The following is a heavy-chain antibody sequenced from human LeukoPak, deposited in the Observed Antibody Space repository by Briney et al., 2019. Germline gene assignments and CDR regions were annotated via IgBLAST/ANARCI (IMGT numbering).Heavy chain of an antibody. V-gene: IGHV3-20*01. D-gene: IGHD3-22*01. Sequence: PGGSLRLSCAASGFTFDDYGMSWVRQAPGKGLEWVSGINWNGGSTGYADSVKGRFTISRDNAKNSLYLQMNSLRAEDTALYHCARDRGYYDSSGYYYYYYMDAWGKGTTVTVSS. J-gene: IGHJ6*03. CDR1: GFTFDDYG. CDR3: ARDRGYYDSSGYYYYYYMDA. CDR2: INWNGGST.